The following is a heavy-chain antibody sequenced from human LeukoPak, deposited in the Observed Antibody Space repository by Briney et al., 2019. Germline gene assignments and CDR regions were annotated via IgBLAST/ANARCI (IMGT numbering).Heavy chain of an antibody. CDR1: GGSITNTNY. CDR3: AREGGPYRPLDY. J-gene: IGHJ4*02. CDR2: VNLQVST. V-gene: IGHV4-4*02. Sequence: SETLSLTCGVSGGSITNTNYWTWVRQPPGKGLEWIGEVNLQVSTNYNPSLMGRVAIAVDTSANHISLQLTSVTAADTGVYYCAREGGPYRPLDYSGQGTLVTVSS.